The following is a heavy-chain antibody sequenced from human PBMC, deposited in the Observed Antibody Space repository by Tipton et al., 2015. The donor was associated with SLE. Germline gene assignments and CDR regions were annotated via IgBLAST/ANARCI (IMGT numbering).Heavy chain of an antibody. D-gene: IGHD5-12*01. V-gene: IGHV4-31*03. CDR3: ARGGVGGYDYFDY. Sequence: TLSLTCTVSGDSISSGGYYWSWIRQHPGKGLEWIGHIYNSGGTDYSPSLKSRVIISADTSKNQFSLKLSSVTAADTAVYYCARGGVGGYDYFDYWGQGTLVTVSS. J-gene: IGHJ4*02. CDR1: GDSISSGGYY. CDR2: IYNSGGT.